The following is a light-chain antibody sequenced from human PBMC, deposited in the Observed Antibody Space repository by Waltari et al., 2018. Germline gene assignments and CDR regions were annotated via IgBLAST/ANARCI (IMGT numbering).Light chain of an antibody. J-gene: IGKJ4*01. Sequence: DIVMTQSPDSLAVSLGERATINCKSSQNIFVSSNNKNYLAWYQQKPGQPPKLLIYWASTRQSGVPDRFSGSGSGTDFTLTISSLQAEDVAVYYCRQYQWSPLTFGGGTKVEIK. V-gene: IGKV4-1*01. CDR1: QNIFVSSNNKNY. CDR3: RQYQWSPLT. CDR2: WAS.